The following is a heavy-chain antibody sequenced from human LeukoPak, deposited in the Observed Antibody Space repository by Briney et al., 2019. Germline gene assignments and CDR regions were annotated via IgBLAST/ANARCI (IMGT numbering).Heavy chain of an antibody. CDR2: INPSGGST. CDR1: GYTFTSYY. D-gene: IGHD5-18*01. V-gene: IGHV1-46*01. CDR3: ASSGHVDTAMEQ. Sequence: ASVKVSCKASGYTFTSYYMHWVRQAPGQGLEWMGIINPSGGSTSYAQKFQGRATMTRDTSTSTVYMELSSLRSEDTAVYYCASSGHVDTAMEQWGQGTLVTVSS. J-gene: IGHJ4*02.